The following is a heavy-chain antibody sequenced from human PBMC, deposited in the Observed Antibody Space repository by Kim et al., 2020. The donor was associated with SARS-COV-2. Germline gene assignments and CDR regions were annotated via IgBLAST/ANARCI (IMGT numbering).Heavy chain of an antibody. CDR3: ARHQKLTIFGVVIIQNFDY. Sequence: SETLSLTCTVSGGSISSYYWSWIRQPPGKGLEWIGYIYYSGSTKYNPSLKSRVTISVDTSKNQFSLKLSSVTAADTAVYYCARHQKLTIFGVVIIQNFDYWGQGPLVTVSS. D-gene: IGHD3-3*01. V-gene: IGHV4-59*08. J-gene: IGHJ4*02. CDR2: IYYSGST. CDR1: GGSISSYY.